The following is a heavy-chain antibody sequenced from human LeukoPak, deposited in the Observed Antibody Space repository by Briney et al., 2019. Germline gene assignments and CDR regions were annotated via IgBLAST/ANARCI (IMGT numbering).Heavy chain of an antibody. J-gene: IGHJ4*02. D-gene: IGHD2-15*01. CDR2: INPNSGGT. CDR3: AREGYGYCSGGSCNWPDY. CDR1: GYTFTIYF. Sequence: ASVKVSCKASGYTFTIYFIHWVRQAPGQGLEWMGWINPNSGGTNYAQKFQGRVTMTRDTSISTAYMELSRLRSDDTAVYYCAREGYGYCSGGSCNWPDYWGQGTLVTVSS. V-gene: IGHV1-2*02.